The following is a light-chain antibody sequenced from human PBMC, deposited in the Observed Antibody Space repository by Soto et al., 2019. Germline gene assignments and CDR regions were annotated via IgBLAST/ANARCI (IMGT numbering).Light chain of an antibody. CDR2: DAS. J-gene: IGKJ5*01. CDR1: QSVSTY. CDR3: QQRSSWIT. V-gene: IGKV3-11*01. Sequence: EVVLTQSPATLSLSPGERSTLSCSASQSVSTYLAWYQQKPGQAPRLLIYDASNRATGIPARFSGSGSATDFTLTISSLEPEDFAVYYCQQRSSWITFGQGTRLEI.